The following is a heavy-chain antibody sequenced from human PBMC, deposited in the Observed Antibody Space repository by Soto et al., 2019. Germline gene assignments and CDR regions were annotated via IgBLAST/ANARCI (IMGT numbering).Heavy chain of an antibody. D-gene: IGHD3-22*01. CDR3: AREEQRRDSSGYYTEPFFLFDY. V-gene: IGHV3-33*01. CDR2: IWYDGSNK. J-gene: IGHJ4*02. CDR1: GLTFSSYG. Sequence: PGGSLRLSCAASGLTFSSYGMHWVRQAPGKGLEWVAVIWYDGSNKYYADSVKGRFTISRDNSKNTLYLQMNSLRAEDTAVYYCAREEQRRDSSGYYTEPFFLFDYRGKGTLVTVSS.